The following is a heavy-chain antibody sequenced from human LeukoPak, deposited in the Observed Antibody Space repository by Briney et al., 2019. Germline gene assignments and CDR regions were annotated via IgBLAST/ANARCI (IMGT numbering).Heavy chain of an antibody. Sequence: PGRSLRLSCAASGFTFSNYAMHWVRQAPGKGLEWVAVISYDGSHKFYADSVKGRLTISRDNSKNTLYLQVNSLRPEDTAVYYCARGRGPTQMTTIIGGDYWGQGTLVTVSS. J-gene: IGHJ4*02. CDR2: ISYDGSHK. CDR3: ARGRGPTQMTTIIGGDY. CDR1: GFTFSNYA. V-gene: IGHV3-30-3*01. D-gene: IGHD5-24*01.